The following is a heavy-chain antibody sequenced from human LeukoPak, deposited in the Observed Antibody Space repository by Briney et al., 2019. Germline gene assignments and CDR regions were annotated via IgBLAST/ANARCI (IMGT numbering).Heavy chain of an antibody. V-gene: IGHV4-59*08. CDR3: ASGYSYGYWVG. CDR2: IYYSGST. Sequence: SETLSLTCTVSGGSSSSYYWSWIQQPPGKVLEWIGYIYYSGSTNYNPSLKSRVTISVDTPKNQFSLKLSSVTAADTAVYYCASGYSYGYWVGWGQGTLVTVSS. J-gene: IGHJ4*02. D-gene: IGHD5-18*01. CDR1: GGSSSSYY.